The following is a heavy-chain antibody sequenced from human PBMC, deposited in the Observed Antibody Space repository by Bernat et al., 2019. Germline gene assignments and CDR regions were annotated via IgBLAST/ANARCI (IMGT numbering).Heavy chain of an antibody. D-gene: IGHD5-24*01. CDR2: ISGSGGST. V-gene: IGHV3-23*01. J-gene: IGHJ2*01. Sequence: EVQLLESGGGLVQPGGSLRLSCAASGFTFSSYAMSWVRQAPGKGLEWVSAISGSGGSTYYADSVKGGFTISRDNSKNTLYLQMNSLRAEDTAVYYCAKLEMATNWYFDLWGRGTLVTVSS. CDR3: AKLEMATNWYFDL. CDR1: GFTFSSYA.